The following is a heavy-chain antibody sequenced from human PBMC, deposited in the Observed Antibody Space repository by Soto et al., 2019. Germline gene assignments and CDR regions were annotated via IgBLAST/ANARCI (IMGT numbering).Heavy chain of an antibody. J-gene: IGHJ6*02. Sequence: QVQLVQSGAEVKEPGDSVRVSCEASGYTFTAYYIHWERQAPGQGLVWMGWINPKFGDTTYAQDCQGRLTLTRDMSISTVYMDLSTLTSDDTAIYYCARNIDYYYGPGSGNGHGVWGQGTTVNV. CDR1: GYTFTAYY. V-gene: IGHV1-2*02. CDR2: INPKFGDT. D-gene: IGHD3-10*01. CDR3: ARNIDYYYGPGSGNGHGV.